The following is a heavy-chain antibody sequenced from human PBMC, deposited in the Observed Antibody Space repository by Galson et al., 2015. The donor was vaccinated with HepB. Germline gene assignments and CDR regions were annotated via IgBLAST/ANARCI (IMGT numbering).Heavy chain of an antibody. Sequence: SVKVSCKASGYTFTSYYMHWVRQAPGQGLEWMGIINPSGGSTSYAQKLQGRVTMTRDTSTSTVYMELSSLRSEDTAVYYCARGIAAAVLGYYGMDVWGQGTTVTVSS. CDR3: ARGIAAAVLGYYGMDV. J-gene: IGHJ6*02. CDR2: INPSGGST. V-gene: IGHV1-46*04. CDR1: GYTFTSYY. D-gene: IGHD6-13*01.